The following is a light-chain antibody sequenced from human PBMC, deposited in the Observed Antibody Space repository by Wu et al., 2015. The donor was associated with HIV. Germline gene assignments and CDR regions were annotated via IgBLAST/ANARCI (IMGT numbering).Light chain of an antibody. J-gene: IGKJ1*01. CDR1: QSISANY. CDR3: QQYDASPPWT. Sequence: EIVLTQSPATLSLSPGERATLSCTASQSISANYLAWYQQKPGQAPRLLIFGVSNRATGIPARFSGSGSGTDFTLTISRLEPEDFAVYYCQQYDASPPWTFGQGTRVEI. CDR2: GVS. V-gene: IGKV3-20*01.